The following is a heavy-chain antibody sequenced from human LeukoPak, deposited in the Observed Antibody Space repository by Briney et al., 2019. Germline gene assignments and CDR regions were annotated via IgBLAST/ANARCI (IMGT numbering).Heavy chain of an antibody. CDR1: GYTFTGYY. J-gene: IGHJ4*02. V-gene: IGHV1-2*02. D-gene: IGHD2-15*01. Sequence: ASVKVSCKASGYTFTGYYLHWVRQAPGQGLERMGWINPNSGGTNYAQKFQGRVTMTRDTSISTAYMELSRLTSDDTAVYYCARDDGFCRGVACYGKFDYWGQGTLVTVSS. CDR3: ARDDGFCRGVACYGKFDY. CDR2: INPNSGGT.